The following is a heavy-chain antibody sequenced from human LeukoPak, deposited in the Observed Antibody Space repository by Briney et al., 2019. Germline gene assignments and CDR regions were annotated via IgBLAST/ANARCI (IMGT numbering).Heavy chain of an antibody. D-gene: IGHD1-7*01. J-gene: IGHJ4*02. CDR1: GFIFSDYW. CDR3: ARGWNYAFRFDN. Sequence: GGSLRLSCAASGFIFSDYWMTWVRQAPGKGLEWVAHIKQDGGEKYFVDSVKGRFTISRDNAKNLVYLQMSSLKAEDTAVYYCARGWNYAFRFDNWGQGTLVTVST. V-gene: IGHV3-7*01. CDR2: IKQDGGEK.